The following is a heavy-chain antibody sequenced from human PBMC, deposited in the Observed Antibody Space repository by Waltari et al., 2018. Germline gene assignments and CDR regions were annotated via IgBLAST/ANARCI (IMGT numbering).Heavy chain of an antibody. CDR2: IKEDGSEK. D-gene: IGHD6-13*01. CDR1: GFVFSSYW. CDR3: VRTFSAGTASLY. J-gene: IGHJ4*02. Sequence: EVHLVESGGGLVQHGGSLRLSCAASGFVFSSYWMSWVRQAPGKGLEWVANIKEDGSEKYYVDSVKGRFTISRDNAENSLSLQMNSLRSEDTALYYCVRTFSAGTASLYWGQGTLVSVSS. V-gene: IGHV3-7*01.